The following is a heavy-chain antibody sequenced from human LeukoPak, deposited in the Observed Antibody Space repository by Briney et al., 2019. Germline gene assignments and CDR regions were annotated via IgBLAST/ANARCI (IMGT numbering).Heavy chain of an antibody. Sequence: SVKVSCKASGYTFTSYGISWVRQAPGQGLEWMGGIIPIFGTANYAQKFQGRVTITADESTSTAYMELSSLRSEDTAVYYCASNTRTVEPFDYWGQGTLVTVSS. CDR2: IIPIFGTA. CDR1: GYTFTSYG. J-gene: IGHJ4*02. V-gene: IGHV1-69*13. CDR3: ASNTRTVEPFDY. D-gene: IGHD1-1*01.